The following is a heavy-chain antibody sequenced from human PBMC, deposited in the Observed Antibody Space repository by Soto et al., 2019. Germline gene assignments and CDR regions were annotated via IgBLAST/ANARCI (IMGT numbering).Heavy chain of an antibody. J-gene: IGHJ4*02. CDR2: IKSKADGGTT. CDR3: TTTGTIDY. D-gene: IGHD1-1*01. V-gene: IGHV3-15*01. Sequence: GGSLRLSCAASGFTFSNAWMTWVRQAPGKGLEWVGRIKSKADGGTTYYAAPVNGRFTISRDDSKNVVCLQMNSLKTEDTAVYYCTTTGTIDYWGQGTLVTVSS. CDR1: GFTFSNAW.